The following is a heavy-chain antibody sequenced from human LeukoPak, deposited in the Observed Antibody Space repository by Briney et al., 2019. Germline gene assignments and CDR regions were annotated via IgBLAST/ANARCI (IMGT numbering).Heavy chain of an antibody. V-gene: IGHV3-9*01. CDR2: SCWNSGGK. J-gene: IGHJ4*02. CDR3: EKVGLNNYYDY. CDR1: GFTFSSYG. D-gene: IGHD5-24*01. Sequence: GGSLTLSRAGTGFTFSSYGMHWVRQAGGRDREGVAGSCWNSGGKGYADSVRSRFTLSRDNAKNSLYMQMNSQRAEDADWCSCEKVGLNNYYDYWGQGTLVTVSS.